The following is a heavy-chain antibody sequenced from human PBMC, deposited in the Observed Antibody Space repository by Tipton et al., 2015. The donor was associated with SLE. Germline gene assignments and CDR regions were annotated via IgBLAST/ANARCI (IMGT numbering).Heavy chain of an antibody. J-gene: IGHJ4*02. CDR3: ARDMHHYFDH. CDR2: INQDGSQK. Sequence: SLRLSCAASGFSFSNFWMSWVRQAPGKGLEWVANINQDGSQKYSVDSVKGRFTISRDNDKNSLYMQMQSLRAEDTAVYYCARDMHHYFDHWGQGSLVTVSS. D-gene: IGHD2-2*01. V-gene: IGHV3-7*01. CDR1: GFSFSNFW.